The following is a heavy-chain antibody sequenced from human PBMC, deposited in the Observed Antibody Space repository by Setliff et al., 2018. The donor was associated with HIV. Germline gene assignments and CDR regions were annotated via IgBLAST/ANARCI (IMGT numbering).Heavy chain of an antibody. J-gene: IGHJ2*01. CDR2: IYYSGST. D-gene: IGHD6-6*01. CDR3: ARDSDLDYSSSARWYFDL. V-gene: IGHV4-59*01. Sequence: PSETLSLTCTVSGGSISSYYWSWNRQPPGKGLEWIGYIYYSGSTNYHPSLKSRVTISVDTSKNPFSLKLNSVTAADTAVYYCARDSDLDYSSSARWYFDLWGRGTLVTVSS. CDR1: GGSISSYY.